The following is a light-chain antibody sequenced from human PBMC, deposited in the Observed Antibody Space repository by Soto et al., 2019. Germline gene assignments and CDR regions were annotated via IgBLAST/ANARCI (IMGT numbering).Light chain of an antibody. CDR3: QQYTDWPLT. J-gene: IGKJ1*01. CDR1: RSVASNY. CDR2: GIS. V-gene: IGKV3-20*01. Sequence: EVVMTQSPATLSVSPGERATLSCRASRSVASNYLAWYQQKPGQAPRLLMYGISSRATGVPDRFSGSGSGTDFTLTISRLEPQDFGVYYCQQYTDWPLTFGQGTKV.